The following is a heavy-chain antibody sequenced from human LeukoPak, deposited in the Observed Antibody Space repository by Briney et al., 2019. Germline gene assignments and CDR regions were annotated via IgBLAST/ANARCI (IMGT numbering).Heavy chain of an antibody. CDR3: AKDHSIPSEYFQH. D-gene: IGHD3-3*02. J-gene: IGHJ1*01. CDR2: ISGSGGST. V-gene: IGHV3-23*01. Sequence: GGSLRLSCAASGFTFSSYAMSCVRQAPGKGLEWVSAISGSGGSTYYADSVKGRFTISRDNSKNTLYLQMNSLRAEDTAVYYCAKDHSIPSEYFQHWGQGTLVTVSS. CDR1: GFTFSSYA.